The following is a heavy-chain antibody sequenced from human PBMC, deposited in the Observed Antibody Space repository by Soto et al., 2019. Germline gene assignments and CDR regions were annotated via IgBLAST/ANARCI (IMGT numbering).Heavy chain of an antibody. CDR1: GYIFTTYG. CDR2: ISAHNGNT. V-gene: IGHV1-18*01. D-gene: IGHD1-1*01. Sequence: QVHLVQAGAEVKKTGASVTVSCKGSGYIFTTYGISWVRQAPGQVIEWMGWISAHNGNTNYAQKLQGRVTVTRDTSTSTAYMELRNLRADDTAVYYVARGRYGDYWGQGALVTVSS. J-gene: IGHJ4*02. CDR3: ARGRYGDY.